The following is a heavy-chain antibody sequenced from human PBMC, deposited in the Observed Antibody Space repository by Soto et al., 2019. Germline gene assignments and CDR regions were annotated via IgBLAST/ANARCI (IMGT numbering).Heavy chain of an antibody. V-gene: IGHV3-21*01. CDR3: ARDLGKYYYDSSGLDP. CDR2: ISSSSSYI. J-gene: IGHJ5*02. D-gene: IGHD3-22*01. Sequence: GGSLRLSCAASGFTFSSYSMNWVRQAPGKGLEWVSSISSSSSYIYYADSVKGRFTISRDNAKNSLYLQMNSLRAEDTAVYYCARDLGKYYYDSSGLDPWGQGTLVTVSS. CDR1: GFTFSSYS.